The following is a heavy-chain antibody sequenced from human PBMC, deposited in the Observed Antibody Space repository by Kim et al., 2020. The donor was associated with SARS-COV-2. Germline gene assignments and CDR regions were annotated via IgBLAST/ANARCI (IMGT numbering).Heavy chain of an antibody. D-gene: IGHD1-26*01. V-gene: IGHV3-74*01. CDR3: ARGDSGP. CDR2: DGSST. J-gene: IGHJ5*02. Sequence: DGSSTYYADSVKGLFTISRDNAKNTLYLQMNSLRAEDTAVYYCARGDSGPWGQGTLVTVSS.